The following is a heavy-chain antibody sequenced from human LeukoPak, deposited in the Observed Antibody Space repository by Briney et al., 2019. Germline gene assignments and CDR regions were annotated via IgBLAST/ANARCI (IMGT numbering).Heavy chain of an antibody. CDR3: AKGVDYCSGGSCPADY. D-gene: IGHD2-15*01. CDR2: VNSDGSWT. V-gene: IGHV3-74*01. Sequence: QSGGSLRLSCAASGRYLMHWVRQAPGKGLVWVSHVNSDGSWTSYADSVKGRFTISKDNAKNTVYLQMSNLRVEDTAVYYCAKGVDYCSGGSCPADYWGPGTLVTVSS. CDR1: GRYL. J-gene: IGHJ4*02.